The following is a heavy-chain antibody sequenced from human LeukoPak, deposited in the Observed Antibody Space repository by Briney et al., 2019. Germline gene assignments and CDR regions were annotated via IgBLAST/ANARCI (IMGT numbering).Heavy chain of an antibody. CDR2: IYNSGST. CDR1: GGSISTYY. D-gene: IGHD3-3*01. V-gene: IGHV4-59*01. CDR3: ARSYDFWSGYFLFDY. Sequence: SETLSLTCTVSGGSISTYYWSWIRQPPGKGLEWIGYIYNSGSTNYNPSLKSRVTISVDTSKNQFSLKLSSVTAADTAVYYCARSYDFWSGYFLFDYWGQGTLVTVSS. J-gene: IGHJ4*02.